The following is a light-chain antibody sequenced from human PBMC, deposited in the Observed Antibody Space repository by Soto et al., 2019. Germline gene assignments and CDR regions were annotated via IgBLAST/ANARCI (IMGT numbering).Light chain of an antibody. V-gene: IGKV3-11*01. CDR2: DAS. CDR3: QQRSKWPLT. CDR1: QSVGSN. J-gene: IGKJ4*01. Sequence: EIVLTQSPATLSLSPGERATLSCRASQSVGSNLAWYQQKPGQAPPLLIYDASKRATGIPARFSGSGSGTDFTLTVSSLESEDFAVYYCQQRSKWPLTFGGGTKVEIK.